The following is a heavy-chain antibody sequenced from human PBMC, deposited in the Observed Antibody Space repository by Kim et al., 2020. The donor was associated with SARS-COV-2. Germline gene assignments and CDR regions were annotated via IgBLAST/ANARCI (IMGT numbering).Heavy chain of an antibody. CDR2: IYYSGST. CDR1: GGSISSSSYY. J-gene: IGHJ4*02. D-gene: IGHD3-22*01. CDR3: AREWYYDSSGYSLDY. Sequence: SETLSLTCTVSGGSISSSSYYWGWIRQPPGKGLEWIGSIYYSGSTYYNPYLKSRVTISVDTSKNQFSLKLSSVTAADTAVYYCAREWYYDSSGYSLDYWGQGTLVTVSS. V-gene: IGHV4-39*07.